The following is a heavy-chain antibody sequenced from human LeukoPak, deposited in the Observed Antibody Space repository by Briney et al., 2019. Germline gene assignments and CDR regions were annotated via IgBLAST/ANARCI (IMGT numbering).Heavy chain of an antibody. CDR2: ISGSGGST. CDR1: GFTFSTYA. V-gene: IGHV3-23*01. Sequence: GGSLRLSCAASGFTFSTYAMSWVRQAPGKGLEWVSAISGSGGSTYYADSVKGRFTISRDNSKNTLYLQMNSLRAEDTAVYYCAKDNLYGSGSYYDYWGQGTLVTVSS. CDR3: AKDNLYGSGSYYDY. J-gene: IGHJ4*02. D-gene: IGHD3-10*01.